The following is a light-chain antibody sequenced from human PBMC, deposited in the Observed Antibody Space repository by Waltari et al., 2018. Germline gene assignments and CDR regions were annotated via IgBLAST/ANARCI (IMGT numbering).Light chain of an antibody. J-gene: IGKJ2*01. V-gene: IGKV3-15*01. CDR3: QQYNKWPLVT. Sequence: EIVMTQSPAALSVSPGERATLSCRASQSVSSKLAWYQQKPGQAPRLLIYGASTRATGIPVRFSGSGSGTEFTLTISSLQSEDFAVYYCQQYNKWPLVTFGQGTKLEIK. CDR2: GAS. CDR1: QSVSSK.